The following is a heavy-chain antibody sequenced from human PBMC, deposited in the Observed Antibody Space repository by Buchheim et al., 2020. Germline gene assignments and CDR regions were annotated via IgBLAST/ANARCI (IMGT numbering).Heavy chain of an antibody. V-gene: IGHV3-11*01. CDR1: GFPISAYK. CDR2: ISSGGSTI. CDR3: TRAGTYVSDLDGDNVPALDH. Sequence: QVQLMESGGGLVQPGGSLRLSCAASGFPISAYKMNWIRQVPGKGLEWLAYISSGGSTIHSADSVKGRLTISRDDTHIHLQMINLRAEDTAIYYCTRAGTYVSDLDGDNVPALDHWGQGTL. D-gene: IGHD4-17*01. J-gene: IGHJ4*02.